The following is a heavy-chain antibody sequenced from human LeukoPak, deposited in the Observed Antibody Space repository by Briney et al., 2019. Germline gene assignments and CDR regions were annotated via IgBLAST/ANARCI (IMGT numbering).Heavy chain of an antibody. CDR2: INPNSGAT. CDR3: ARDGAFDI. V-gene: IGHV1-2*02. J-gene: IGHJ3*02. CDR1: GYTFTDYY. Sequence: ASVKVSCKASGYTFTDYYMHWVRQAPGQGLEWMGWINPNSGATNYAQKFQGRVTMTRDTSITTTYMELSRLRSGDTALYYCARDGAFDIWGQGTMVTVSS.